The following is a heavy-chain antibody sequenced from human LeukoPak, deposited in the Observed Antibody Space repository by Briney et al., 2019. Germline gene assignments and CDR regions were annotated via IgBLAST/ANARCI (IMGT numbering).Heavy chain of an antibody. CDR1: GFPFSSYG. V-gene: IGHV3-33*01. D-gene: IGHD2-15*01. J-gene: IGHJ5*02. CDR3: VREVADIIRWFDP. CDR2: IWYDGSNE. Sequence: GGSLRLSCAASGFPFSSYGMHWVRQAPGKGLEWVAIIWYDGSNEYYADSVKGRFTISRDNSKNTLYLQMNSLRAEDTAIYYCVREVADIIRWFDPWGQGTLVTVSS.